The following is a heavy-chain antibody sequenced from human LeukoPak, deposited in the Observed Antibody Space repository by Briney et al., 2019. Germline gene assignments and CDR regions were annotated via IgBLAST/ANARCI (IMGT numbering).Heavy chain of an antibody. Sequence: GGSLRLSCAASGFHLNTYWMHWVRQAPGKGLVWVSRINSDVSITTYADSVKGRFTISRDDAKNSLYLQMNSLRAEDTAVYYCARRGAAAGTDLDYWGQGTLVTVSS. CDR3: ARRGAAAGTDLDY. CDR1: GFHLNTYW. V-gene: IGHV3-74*01. CDR2: INSDVSIT. J-gene: IGHJ4*02. D-gene: IGHD6-13*01.